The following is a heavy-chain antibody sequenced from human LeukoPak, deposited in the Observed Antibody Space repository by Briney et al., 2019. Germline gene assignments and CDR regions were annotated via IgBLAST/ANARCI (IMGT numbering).Heavy chain of an antibody. CDR2: INPNSGGT. Sequence: ASVKVSCKTSGYSFTDYYMHWVRQAPGQGLEWMGWINPNSGGTSAAQKFQGRVTMTRDTSISTAYMELSRLRSDDTAVYYCARDLDYGGNAIDYWGQGTLVTVSS. D-gene: IGHD4-23*01. CDR3: ARDLDYGGNAIDY. V-gene: IGHV1-2*02. CDR1: GYSFTDYY. J-gene: IGHJ4*02.